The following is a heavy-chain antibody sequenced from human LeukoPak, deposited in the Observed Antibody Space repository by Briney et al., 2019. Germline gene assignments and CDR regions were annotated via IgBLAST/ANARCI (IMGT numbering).Heavy chain of an antibody. Sequence: PGGSLRLSCVASGFSFNNYAMNWVRQAPGKGLGWVSLIIGSSGSTFYADSVKGRFTISRDKSKNTLYLQMNSLRAEDTAVYYCAKGAYDYIEIAYFDYWGQGSLVTVSS. J-gene: IGHJ4*02. CDR1: GFSFNNYA. CDR2: IIGSSGST. D-gene: IGHD5-12*01. CDR3: AKGAYDYIEIAYFDY. V-gene: IGHV3-23*01.